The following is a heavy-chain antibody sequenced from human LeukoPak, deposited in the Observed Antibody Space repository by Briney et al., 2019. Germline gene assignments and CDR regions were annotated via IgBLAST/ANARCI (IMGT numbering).Heavy chain of an antibody. Sequence: SESLSLTCAVYGGSFTNYHWSWIRQPPGKGLEWIGEVHHSGSTNYNPSLESRVTLSVNTSKNQFALKLGSVTAADTAVYYCARGEKNNWFDPWGQGTLVTVSS. V-gene: IGHV4-34*01. CDR2: VHHSGST. J-gene: IGHJ5*02. CDR1: GGSFTNYH. CDR3: ARGEKNNWFDP.